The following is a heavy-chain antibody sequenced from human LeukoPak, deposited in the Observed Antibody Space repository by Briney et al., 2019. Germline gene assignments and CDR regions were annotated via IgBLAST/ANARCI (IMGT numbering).Heavy chain of an antibody. V-gene: IGHV4-30-4*08. D-gene: IGHD6-6*01. Sequence: PSGTLSLTCTVSGGSISSGDYYWSWIRQPPGKGLEWIGYIYYSGSTYYNPSLKSRVTISVDTSKNQFSLKLSSVTAADTAVYYCARGHGSSADWFDPWGQGTLVTVSS. CDR1: GGSISSGDYY. CDR3: ARGHGSSADWFDP. J-gene: IGHJ5*02. CDR2: IYYSGST.